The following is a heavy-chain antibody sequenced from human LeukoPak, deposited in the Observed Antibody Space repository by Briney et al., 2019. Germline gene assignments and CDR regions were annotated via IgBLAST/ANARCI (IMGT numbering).Heavy chain of an antibody. CDR1: GGSISSADYY. Sequence: KPSQTLSLTCTVSGGSISSADYYWSWIRQPPGKGLEWIGYIYYSGSTYYNPSLKSRVTISVDTSKNQFSLKLRSVTAADTAVYYCARASSSWPPSFDYWGQGTLVTVSS. D-gene: IGHD6-13*01. CDR3: ARASSSWPPSFDY. V-gene: IGHV4-30-4*08. J-gene: IGHJ4*02. CDR2: IYYSGST.